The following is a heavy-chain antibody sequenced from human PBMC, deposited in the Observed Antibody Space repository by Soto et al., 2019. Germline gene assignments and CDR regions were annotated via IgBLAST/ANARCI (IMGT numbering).Heavy chain of an antibody. CDR3: AKPPLFCSSTSCSTHYYYYGMDV. CDR1: GFTFSSYG. D-gene: IGHD2-2*01. CDR2: ISYDGSNK. V-gene: IGHV3-30*18. Sequence: QVQLVESGGGVVQPGRSLRLSCAASGFTFSSYGMHWVRQAPGKGLEWVAVISYDGSNKYYAYSVKGRFTISRDNSKNTLYLQMNSLRAEDTDVYYCAKPPLFCSSTSCSTHYYYYGMDVWGQGTTVTVSS. J-gene: IGHJ6*02.